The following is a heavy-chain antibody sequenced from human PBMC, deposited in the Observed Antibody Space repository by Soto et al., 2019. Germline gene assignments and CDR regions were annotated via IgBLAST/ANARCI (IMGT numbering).Heavy chain of an antibody. V-gene: IGHV4-61*08. CDR2: IFYSGST. CDR3: ARRYGGNFDF. Sequence: XXTLSLTCTLSQRSISSGGCYWILIRQHPGKGLEWIGYIFYSGSTTYNPSLKSRVTLSVDTSKNRFSLKLTSVTSADTAVYYCARRYGGNFDFWGQGTLVTVSS. CDR1: QRSISSGGCY. J-gene: IGHJ4*02. D-gene: IGHD1-26*01.